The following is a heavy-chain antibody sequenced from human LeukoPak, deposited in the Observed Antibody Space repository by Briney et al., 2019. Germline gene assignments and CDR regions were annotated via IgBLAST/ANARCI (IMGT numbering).Heavy chain of an antibody. D-gene: IGHD5-24*01. CDR2: FDPEDGET. Sequence: ASVKVSCKVSGYTLTELSMHWVRQAPGKGLEWMGGFDPEDGETIYAQKFQGRVTMTEDTSTDTAYMELSSLRSEDTAVYYCATDWGQEMATIGTFDIWGQGTMVTVSS. CDR1: GYTLTELS. J-gene: IGHJ3*02. V-gene: IGHV1-24*01. CDR3: ATDWGQEMATIGTFDI.